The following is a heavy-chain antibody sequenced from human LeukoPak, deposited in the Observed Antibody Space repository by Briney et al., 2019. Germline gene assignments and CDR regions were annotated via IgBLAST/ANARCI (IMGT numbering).Heavy chain of an antibody. D-gene: IGHD3-22*01. CDR2: INPNSGGT. Sequence: GASVKVSYKASGYTFTGYYMHWVRQAPGQGLEWMGWINPNSGGTNYAQKFQGRVTMTRDTSISTAYMKLSRLRSDDTAVYYCARAQGYYYDSSGYYIFVYWGQGTLVTVSS. V-gene: IGHV1-2*02. CDR1: GYTFTGYY. J-gene: IGHJ4*02. CDR3: ARAQGYYYDSSGYYIFVY.